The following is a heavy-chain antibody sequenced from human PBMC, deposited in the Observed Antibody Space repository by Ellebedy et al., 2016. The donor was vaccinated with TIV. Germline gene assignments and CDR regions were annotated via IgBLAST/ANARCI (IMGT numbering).Heavy chain of an antibody. V-gene: IGHV4-59*01. J-gene: IGHJ4*02. Sequence: SETLSLTCIVSGGSISSYYWSWIRQPPGKGLEWIGYIYYSGSTNYNPSLKSRVTISVDTSKNQFSLKLSSVTAADTAVYYCARVGRAVAGRGYYFDYWGQGTLVTVSS. CDR3: ARVGRAVAGRGYYFDY. CDR2: IYYSGST. CDR1: GGSISSYY. D-gene: IGHD6-19*01.